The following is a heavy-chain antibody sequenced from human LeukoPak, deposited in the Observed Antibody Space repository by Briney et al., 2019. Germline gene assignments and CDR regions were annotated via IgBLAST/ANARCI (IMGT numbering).Heavy chain of an antibody. V-gene: IGHV1-2*02. CDR1: GYTFTGYY. Sequence: ASVSVSCKASGYTFTGYYMHWVRQAPGQGLEWMGWINPNSGGTNYAQKFQGRVTVTTDTSISTAYMELSSLRSDDTAVYYCARDDAATHDYWGPGNLGSVSS. J-gene: IGHJ4*01. CDR3: ARDDAATHDY. CDR2: INPNSGGT. D-gene: IGHD6-13*01.